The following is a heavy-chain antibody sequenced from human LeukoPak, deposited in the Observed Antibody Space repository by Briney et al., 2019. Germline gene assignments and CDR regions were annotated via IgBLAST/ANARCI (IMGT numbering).Heavy chain of an antibody. CDR2: IKQDGSEK. D-gene: IGHD1-26*01. CDR3: ASGSYFDY. CDR1: GFTFCSSW. Sequence: GGSLRLSCAASGFTFCSSWMSWARQAPGKGLECVANIKQDGSEKYYVDSVKGRFTISRDNAKNSLYLQMNSLRAEDTAVYYCASGSYFDYWGQGTLVTVSS. J-gene: IGHJ4*02. V-gene: IGHV3-7*01.